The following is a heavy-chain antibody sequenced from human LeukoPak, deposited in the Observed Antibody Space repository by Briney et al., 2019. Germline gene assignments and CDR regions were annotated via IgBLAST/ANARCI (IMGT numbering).Heavy chain of an antibody. CDR2: ISYDGSNK. Sequence: PGRSLRLSCAASGFTFSSYGMHWVRQAPGKGLEWVAVISYDGSNKYYADSVKGRFTISRDNSKNTLYLQMNSLRAEDTAVYYCAKGPPFSGDSLTCLAPLDYWGQGTLVTVSS. V-gene: IGHV3-30*18. CDR1: GFTFSSYG. CDR3: AKGPPFSGDSLTCLAPLDY. D-gene: IGHD4-17*01. J-gene: IGHJ4*02.